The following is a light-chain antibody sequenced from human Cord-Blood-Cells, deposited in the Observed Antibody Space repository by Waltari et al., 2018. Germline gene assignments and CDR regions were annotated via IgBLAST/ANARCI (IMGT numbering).Light chain of an antibody. J-gene: IGKJ1*01. CDR3: QQYNNWPPWT. V-gene: IGKV3-15*01. Sequence: EILITTIPLNLTVSPGERHTLSCRASQSVSSNLAWYQQKPGQAPRLLIYGASTRATGIPARFSGSGSGTEFTLTISSLQSEDFAVYYCQQYNNWPPWTFGQGTKVEIK. CDR2: GAS. CDR1: QSVSSN.